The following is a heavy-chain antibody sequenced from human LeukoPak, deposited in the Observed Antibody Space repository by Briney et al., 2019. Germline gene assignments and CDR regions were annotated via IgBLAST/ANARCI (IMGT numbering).Heavy chain of an antibody. D-gene: IGHD3-9*01. J-gene: IGHJ3*02. V-gene: IGHV4-59*01. Sequence: PSETLSLTCTVSGXSISSYYRSWIRQPPGKGLEWIGYIYYSGSTNYNPSLKSRVTISVDTSKNQFSLKLSSVTAADTAVYYCARGGSHYDILTGYYMGAFDIWGQGTMVTVSS. CDR2: IYYSGST. CDR3: ARGGSHYDILTGYYMGAFDI. CDR1: GXSISSYY.